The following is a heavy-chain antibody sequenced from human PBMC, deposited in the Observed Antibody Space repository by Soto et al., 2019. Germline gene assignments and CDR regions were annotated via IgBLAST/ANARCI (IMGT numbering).Heavy chain of an antibody. V-gene: IGHV1-18*01. CDR3: AKDYYDSSGYSVMAFDY. Sequence: GASVKVSCKASGYTFSSYGISWVRQAPGQGLEWMGWISAHKGNVKYAQKLQGRVTLTTDTSTGTAYMDLRSLRAEDTAVYYCAKDYYDSSGYSVMAFDYRGQGTLVTVSS. CDR1: GYTFSSYG. D-gene: IGHD3-22*01. J-gene: IGHJ4*02. CDR2: ISAHKGNV.